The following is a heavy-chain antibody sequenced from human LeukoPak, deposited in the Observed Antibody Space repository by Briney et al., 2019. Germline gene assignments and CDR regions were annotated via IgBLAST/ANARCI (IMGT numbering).Heavy chain of an antibody. CDR1: GGSISSYY. D-gene: IGHD2-2*01. CDR2: IYTSGST. CDR3: ARGLGYCSSTSCPHPNWFDP. V-gene: IGHV4-4*07. Sequence: SETLSLTCTVSGGSISSYYWSWIRQPAGKGLEWIGRIYTSGSTNYNPSLKSRVTMSVDTSKNQFSLKLSSVTAAGTAVYYCARGLGYCSSTSCPHPNWFDPWGQGTLVTVSS. J-gene: IGHJ5*02.